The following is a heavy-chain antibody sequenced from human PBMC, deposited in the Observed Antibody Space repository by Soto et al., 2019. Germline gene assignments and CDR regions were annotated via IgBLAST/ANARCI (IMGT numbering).Heavy chain of an antibody. CDR1: GFTFSDYW. J-gene: IGHJ6*02. CDR3: ARGIWGHEGKDV. D-gene: IGHD3-16*01. Sequence: EVQLVESGGGLVQPGGSLRLSCAASGFTFSDYWIRWVRQAPGKGLMWVSRIKGDGSNTNYADSVKGRFTVSRENAKNNLLLQMNSLRAEDTGLYFLARGIWGHEGKDVWGQGTTVSVPS. V-gene: IGHV3-74*01. CDR2: IKGDGSNT.